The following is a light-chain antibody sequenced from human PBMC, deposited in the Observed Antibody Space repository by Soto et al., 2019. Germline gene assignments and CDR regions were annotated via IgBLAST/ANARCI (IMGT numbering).Light chain of an antibody. V-gene: IGLV2-23*01. CDR2: EGS. CDR1: SSDVGSDNL. Sequence: QSALTQPASVSGSPGQSITISCTGTSSDVGSDNLVSWYQQHPGKAPKLVIYEGSKRPSGVSNRFSGSKSGNTASLTISGLQAEDEADYYCCSYAGSSTAIFGGGTKLTVL. CDR3: CSYAGSSTAI. J-gene: IGLJ2*01.